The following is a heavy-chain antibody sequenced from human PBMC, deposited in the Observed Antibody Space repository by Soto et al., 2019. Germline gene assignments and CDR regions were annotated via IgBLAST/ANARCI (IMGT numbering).Heavy chain of an antibody. V-gene: IGHV1-69*12. CDR2: XMPIFRAP. CDR1: GGAFSDXX. D-gene: IGHD2-15*01. J-gene: IGHJ6*02. Sequence: QVQLVQSGAEVKKPGSSVKVSCKASGGAFSDXXXXXXXXXXXXXXXXXXXXMPIFRAPDYAQKFQGRVTITADEFTRTAYMEXNSLRSEXXAXXXCASWLKGPDIGNYYYGMDVWGQGTTVTVS. CDR3: ASWLKGPDIGNYYYGMDV.